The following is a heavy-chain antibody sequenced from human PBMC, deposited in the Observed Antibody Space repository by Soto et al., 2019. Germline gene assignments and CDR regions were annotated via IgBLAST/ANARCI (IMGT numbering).Heavy chain of an antibody. CDR1: GGSISSSNW. Sequence: QVQLQESGPGLVKPSGTLSLTCAVSGGSISSSNWWSWVRQPPGKGLEWIGEIYHSGSTNYNPSLKSRVTLSLDKXKNQFSLKLSSVTAADTAVYYCARVSGSYYYGMDVWGQGITVTVSS. D-gene: IGHD1-26*01. CDR2: IYHSGST. J-gene: IGHJ6*02. CDR3: ARVSGSYYYGMDV. V-gene: IGHV4-4*02.